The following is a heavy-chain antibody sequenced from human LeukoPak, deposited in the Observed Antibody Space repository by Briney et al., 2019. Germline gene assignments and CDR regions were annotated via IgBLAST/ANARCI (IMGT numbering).Heavy chain of an antibody. CDR3: AGRIAAAGAFDY. Sequence: KSGGSLRLSCAASGFSNAWMSWVRQAPGKGLEWVGRIKSKTDGGTTDYAAPVKGRFTISRDNAKNSLYLQMNSLRAEGTAVYYCAGRIAAAGAFDYWGQGTLVTVSS. D-gene: IGHD6-13*01. CDR2: IKSKTDGGTT. V-gene: IGHV3-15*01. J-gene: IGHJ4*02. CDR1: GFSNAW.